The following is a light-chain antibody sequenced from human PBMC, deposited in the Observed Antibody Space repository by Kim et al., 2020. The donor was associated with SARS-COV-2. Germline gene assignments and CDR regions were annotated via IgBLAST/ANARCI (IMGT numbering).Light chain of an antibody. J-gene: IGLJ3*02. CDR2: LDS. CDR1: KLGDKY. CDR3: QAWDSSTLV. Sequence: SYELTQPPSVSVSPGQTASITCSGDKLGDKYACWYQQKPGQSPVLVIYLDSKRPSGIPERFSGSNSGNTATLTISGTQAMDEADYYCQAWDSSTLVFGGGTKLTVL. V-gene: IGLV3-1*01.